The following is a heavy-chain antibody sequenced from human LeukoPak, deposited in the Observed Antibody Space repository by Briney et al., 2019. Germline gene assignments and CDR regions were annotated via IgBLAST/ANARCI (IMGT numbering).Heavy chain of an antibody. CDR2: ISWDGGST. CDR3: ARARSLRNDVFDI. V-gene: IGHV3-43*01. CDR1: GFTFDDYT. Sequence: GGSLRLSCAASGFTFDDYTMHWVRQAPGKGLEWVSLISWDGGSTYYADSVKGRFTISRDNAKNSLYLQMNSLRGEDTAVYYCARARSLRNDVFDIWGQGTMVTVSS. J-gene: IGHJ3*02. D-gene: IGHD4/OR15-4a*01.